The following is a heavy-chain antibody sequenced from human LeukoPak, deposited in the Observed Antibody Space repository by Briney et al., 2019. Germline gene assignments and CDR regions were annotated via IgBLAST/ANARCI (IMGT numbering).Heavy chain of an antibody. CDR3: ARWGWLQSVFDY. Sequence: SETLSLTCAVCGGSFSGYYWSCFRQPPGKGLEWMGEINHSGSTNYNPSLKSRVTISVDTSKNQFSLKLSSVTAADTAVYYCARWGWLQSVFDYWGQGTLVTVSS. J-gene: IGHJ4*02. CDR1: GGSFSGYY. D-gene: IGHD5-24*01. V-gene: IGHV4-34*01. CDR2: INHSGST.